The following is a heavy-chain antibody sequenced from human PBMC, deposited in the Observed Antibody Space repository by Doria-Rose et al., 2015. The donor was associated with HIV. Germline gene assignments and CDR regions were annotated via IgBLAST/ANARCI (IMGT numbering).Heavy chain of an antibody. V-gene: IGHV2-26*01. Sequence: QVTLEESGPVLVKPTETLTLTCTVSGVSLSSPGMGASWIRQPPGKALEWLANIFSDDERSYKTSLKSRLTISRGTSKSQVVLTMTDMDPVDTATYYCARIKSSRWYHKYYFDFWGQGTLVIVSA. J-gene: IGHJ4*02. D-gene: IGHD6-13*01. CDR3: ARIKSSRWYHKYYFDF. CDR2: IFSDDER. CDR1: GVSLSSPGMG.